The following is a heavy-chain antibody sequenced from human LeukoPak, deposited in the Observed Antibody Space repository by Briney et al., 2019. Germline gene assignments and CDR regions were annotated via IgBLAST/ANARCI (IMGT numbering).Heavy chain of an antibody. Sequence: KASETLSLTCAVYGGSFSGYYWSWIRQPPGKGLEWIGEINHSGSTNYNPSLKSRVTISVDTSKNQFSLKLSSVTAADTAVFYCARGRMDSGYAGAFDIWGQGTMVTVSS. CDR1: GGSFSGYY. CDR3: ARGRMDSGYAGAFDI. CDR2: INHSGST. V-gene: IGHV4-34*01. J-gene: IGHJ3*02. D-gene: IGHD5-12*01.